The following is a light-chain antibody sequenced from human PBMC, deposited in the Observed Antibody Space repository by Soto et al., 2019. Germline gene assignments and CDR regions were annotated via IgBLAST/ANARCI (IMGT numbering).Light chain of an antibody. V-gene: IGKV1-39*01. CDR1: QTISNY. Sequence: DIRMTQSPAYLSASVGDRVTITCRASQTISNYLNWYQQKPGAAPKLLIYSASTLQSGVPSRFSGSGFGTDYTLTISSLQPADFAVYYCQQTFRTPHTFGQGTKVDIK. CDR3: QQTFRTPHT. J-gene: IGKJ2*01. CDR2: SAS.